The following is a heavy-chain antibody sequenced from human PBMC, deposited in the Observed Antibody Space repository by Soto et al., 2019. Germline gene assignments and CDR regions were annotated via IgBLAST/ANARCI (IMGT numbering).Heavy chain of an antibody. CDR2: IVVGSGNT. D-gene: IGHD5-18*01. Sequence: SVKVSWKASGFTFTSSAVQWVRQARGQRLEWIGWIVVGSGNTNYAQKFQERVTITRDMSTSTAYMELSSLRSEDTAVYYCAASDRGYSYGYVPDSDWGQRTLVTVSS. CDR1: GFTFTSSA. J-gene: IGHJ1*01. CDR3: AASDRGYSYGYVPDSD. V-gene: IGHV1-58*01.